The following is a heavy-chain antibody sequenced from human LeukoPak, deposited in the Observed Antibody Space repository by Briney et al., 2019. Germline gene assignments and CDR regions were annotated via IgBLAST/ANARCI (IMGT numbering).Heavy chain of an antibody. D-gene: IGHD3-10*01. J-gene: IGHJ4*02. V-gene: IGHV3-23*01. Sequence: GGSLRLSCAASGFTFSTYAMSWVRQAPGKGLELVSAVRGSGSDTYYADSVKGRFTISRDNAKNTLYLQMNSLTAEDTAVYYCARDYFGSGDYWGQGTLVTVSS. CDR3: ARDYFGSGDY. CDR2: VRGSGSDT. CDR1: GFTFSTYA.